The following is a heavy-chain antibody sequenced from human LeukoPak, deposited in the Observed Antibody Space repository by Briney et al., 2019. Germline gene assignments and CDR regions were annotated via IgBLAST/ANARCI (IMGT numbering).Heavy chain of an antibody. CDR2: ISIITSTI. D-gene: IGHD6-19*01. V-gene: IGHV3-48*01. Sequence: GGSLRLSCAASGFTFSSYSMTWVRQAPGKGLEWVSYISIITSTIYYADSVKGRSTVSRDNAKNSLYLQMNSLRAEDTAVYYCARDSSSGWNFDYWGQGTLVTVSS. CDR3: ARDSSSGWNFDY. CDR1: GFTFSSYS. J-gene: IGHJ4*02.